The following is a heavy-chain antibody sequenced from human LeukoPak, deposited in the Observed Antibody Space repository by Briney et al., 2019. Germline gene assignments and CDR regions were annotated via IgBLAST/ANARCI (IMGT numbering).Heavy chain of an antibody. D-gene: IGHD6-19*01. Sequence: LWASVKVSCKASGYTFTVYYMHWVRQAPGQGLEWMGWINPNSGGTNYAQKFQGRVTMTRDTSISTAYMELSRLRSDDTAVYYCARKRGSSGWWDFDYWGQGTLVTVSS. CDR2: INPNSGGT. CDR1: GYTFTVYY. V-gene: IGHV1-2*02. J-gene: IGHJ4*02. CDR3: ARKRGSSGWWDFDY.